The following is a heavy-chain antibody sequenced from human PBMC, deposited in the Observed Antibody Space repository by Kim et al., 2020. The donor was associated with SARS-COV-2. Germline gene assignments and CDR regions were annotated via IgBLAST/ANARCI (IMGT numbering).Heavy chain of an antibody. J-gene: IGHJ4*02. V-gene: IGHV3-11*06. CDR3: ARDTGDYYDSSGYYDY. D-gene: IGHD3-22*01. Sequence: DSVKGRFTISRDNAKNSLFLQMNSLRAEDTAVYYCARDTGDYYDSSGYYDYWGQGILVTVSS.